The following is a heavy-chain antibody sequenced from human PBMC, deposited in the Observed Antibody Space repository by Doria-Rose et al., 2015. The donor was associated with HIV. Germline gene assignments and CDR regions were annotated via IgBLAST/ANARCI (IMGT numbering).Heavy chain of an antibody. Sequence: SGPVLVKPTETLTLTCTVSGVSLSSPGMGVSWIRQPPGKALEWLANIFSNDERSYITSLKSRLTISRGTSKSQAVLTMTDMDPVDTATYYCARIKSSRWYHKYYFDFWGQGTLVIVSA. D-gene: IGHD6-13*01. V-gene: IGHV2-26*01. CDR3: ARIKSSRWYHKYYFDF. CDR1: GVSLSSPGMG. CDR2: IFSNDER. J-gene: IGHJ4*02.